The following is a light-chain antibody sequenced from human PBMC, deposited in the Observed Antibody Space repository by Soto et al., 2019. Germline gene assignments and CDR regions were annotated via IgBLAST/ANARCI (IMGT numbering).Light chain of an antibody. CDR2: DVN. CDR3: CAYSTSGTHV. Sequence: ALAQPASVSGSPGQSITFSCTGTSSDVGSYDYVSWHQQHPGKAPKLIIYDVNNRPSGVPSRFSGSKSGNTASLIISGLQTEDEADYYCCAYSTSGTHVFGTGTKVTVL. CDR1: SSDVGSYDY. V-gene: IGLV2-14*03. J-gene: IGLJ1*01.